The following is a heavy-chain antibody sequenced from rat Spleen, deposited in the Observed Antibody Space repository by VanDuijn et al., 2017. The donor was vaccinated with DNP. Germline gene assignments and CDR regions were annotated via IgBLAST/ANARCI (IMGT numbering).Heavy chain of an antibody. CDR3: ATHGSYDY. CDR2: IIYDGSGA. V-gene: IGHV5S10*01. Sequence: EVQLVESGGGLVQPGDSLRLSCAASGFIFSDYAMAWVRQSPKMGLEWVATIIYDGSGAFYRDSVKGRFTIPRDFAKSTLYLRMDILRSEETATYSCATHGSYDYWGQGVMVTVSS. D-gene: IGHD1-3*01. J-gene: IGHJ2*01. CDR1: GFIFSDYA.